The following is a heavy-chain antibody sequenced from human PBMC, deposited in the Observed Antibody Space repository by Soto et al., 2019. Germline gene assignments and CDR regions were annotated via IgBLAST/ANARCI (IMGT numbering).Heavy chain of an antibody. J-gene: IGHJ3*01. V-gene: IGHV1-8*01. CDR2: VNPNSGDT. Sequence: ASVKVSCKASGYTFTSYDFNWVRQAPGQGLEWMGWVNPNSGDTDYAQKFQGRVTMTRNTSIRTAYMELSSLRSEDTAVYYCARASYLDPAFDVWGQGTMVTVSS. D-gene: IGHD2-2*03. CDR3: ARASYLDPAFDV. CDR1: GYTFTSYD.